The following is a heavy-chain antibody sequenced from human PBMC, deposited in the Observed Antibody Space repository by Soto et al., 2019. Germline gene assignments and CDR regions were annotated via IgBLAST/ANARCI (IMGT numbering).Heavy chain of an antibody. CDR1: GGSFSGYY. CDR2: INHSGST. J-gene: IGHJ3*02. D-gene: IGHD6-19*01. Sequence: SETLSLTCAVYGGSFSGYYWSWIRQPPGKGLEWIGEINHSGSTNYNPSLKSRVTISVDTSKNQFSLKLSSVTAADTAVYYCARDPGIAVAGSDAFDIWGQGTMVTVSS. CDR3: ARDPGIAVAGSDAFDI. V-gene: IGHV4-34*01.